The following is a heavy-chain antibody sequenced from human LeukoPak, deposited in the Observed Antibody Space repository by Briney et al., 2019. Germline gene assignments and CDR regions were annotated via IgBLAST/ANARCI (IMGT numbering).Heavy chain of an antibody. V-gene: IGHV3-7*03. CDR1: GFMFSSNW. CDR2: TKEDGTET. D-gene: IGHD5-24*01. CDR3: AKEGRSLQTY. Sequence: GGSLRLSCAASGFMFSSNWMSWVRLAPGKGLEWVANTKEDGTETYYVDSVKGRFTISRDNAKNSLYLQMNSLRVEDTAVYYCAKEGRSLQTYWGQEPWSPSP. J-gene: IGHJ4*01.